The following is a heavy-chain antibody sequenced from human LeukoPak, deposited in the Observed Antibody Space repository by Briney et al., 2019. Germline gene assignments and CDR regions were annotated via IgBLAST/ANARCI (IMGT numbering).Heavy chain of an antibody. J-gene: IGHJ6*02. D-gene: IGHD2-2*01. CDR2: ISSSSAYI. V-gene: IGHV3-21*01. Sequence: GGSLRLSCAGSGFTFSSYAMDWVRQAPGKGLEWVSAISSSSAYIYYADSVKGRFTISRDNAKNSVSLQMNSLRAEDTAVYYCARIFRYQLVDYYALDVWGQGTTVTVSS. CDR3: ARIFRYQLVDYYALDV. CDR1: GFTFSSYA.